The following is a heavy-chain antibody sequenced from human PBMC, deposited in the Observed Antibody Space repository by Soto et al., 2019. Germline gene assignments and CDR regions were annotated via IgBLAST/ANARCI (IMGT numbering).Heavy chain of an antibody. V-gene: IGHV3-11*06. CDR3: ARPYSGSPGDAFDI. CDR1: GFTFSDYY. J-gene: IGHJ3*02. D-gene: IGHD1-26*01. Sequence: LRLSCAASGFTFSDYYMSWIRQAPGKGLEWVSYISSSSSYTNYADSVKGRFTISRDNAKNSLYLQMNSLRAEDTAVYYCARPYSGSPGDAFDIWGQGTMVTVSS. CDR2: ISSSSSYT.